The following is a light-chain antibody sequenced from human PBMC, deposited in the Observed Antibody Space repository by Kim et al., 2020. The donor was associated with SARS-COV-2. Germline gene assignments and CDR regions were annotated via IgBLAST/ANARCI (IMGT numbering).Light chain of an antibody. CDR2: AAS. Sequence: DIQMTQSPSSLSASVGDRVTITCRASQDIRNFLAWYQQKPGKVPKLLIYAASTLLSGVPSRFSGSVSGTTFSLTIGSLQPEDVATYYCQKFNNAPRTFGQGTKLEI. J-gene: IGKJ2*01. CDR1: QDIRNF. V-gene: IGKV1-27*01. CDR3: QKFNNAPRT.